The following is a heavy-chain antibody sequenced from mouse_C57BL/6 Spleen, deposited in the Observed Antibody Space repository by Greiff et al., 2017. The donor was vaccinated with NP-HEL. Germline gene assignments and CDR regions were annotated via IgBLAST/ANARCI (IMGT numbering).Heavy chain of an antibody. V-gene: IGHV1-82*01. CDR1: GYAFSSSW. J-gene: IGHJ1*03. Sequence: QVQLQESGPELVKPGASVKISCKASGYAFSSSWMNWVKQRPGKGLEWIGRIYPGDGDTNYNGKFKGKATLTADKSSSTAYMQLSSLTSEDSAVYFCARGRVGYWYFDVWGTGTTVTVSS. CDR3: ARGRVGYWYFDV. CDR2: IYPGDGDT.